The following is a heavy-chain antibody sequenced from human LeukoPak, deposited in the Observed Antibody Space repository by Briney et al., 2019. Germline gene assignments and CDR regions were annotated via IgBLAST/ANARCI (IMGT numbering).Heavy chain of an antibody. J-gene: IGHJ4*02. CDR3: ARVTHIMFDY. CDR2: IYTSGST. CDR1: GGSISSGSYY. V-gene: IGHV4-61*02. Sequence: SQTLSLTCTVSGGSISSGSYYWSWIRQPAGQGLEWIGRIYTSGSTNYNPSLKSRVTISVDTSKNQFSLKLSSVTAADTAVYYCARVTHIMFDYWGQGTLVTVSS. D-gene: IGHD2-21*01.